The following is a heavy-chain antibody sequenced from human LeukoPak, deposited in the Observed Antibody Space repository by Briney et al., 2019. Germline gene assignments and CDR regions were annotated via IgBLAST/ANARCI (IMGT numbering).Heavy chain of an antibody. CDR3: ARRVTGSGSYYEQFDY. CDR2: INPNSGGT. D-gene: IGHD3-10*01. Sequence: ASVKVSCKASGYTFTGYYIHWVRQAPGQGLEWMGQINPNSGGTNYAQKFQGRVTMTRDTSISTAYMELSRLRSDDTAVYYCARRVTGSGSYYEQFDYWGQGTLVTVSS. J-gene: IGHJ4*02. CDR1: GYTFTGYY. V-gene: IGHV1-2*06.